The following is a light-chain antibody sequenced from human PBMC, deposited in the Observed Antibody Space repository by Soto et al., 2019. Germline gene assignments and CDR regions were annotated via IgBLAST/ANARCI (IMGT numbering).Light chain of an antibody. CDR2: GAS. V-gene: IGKV3-20*01. Sequence: EIVLTQSPGTLSLSPGERATLSCRASQSVSSSYLAWYQQKPGQAPRLLIYGASSMGTGITDRFSGSGSGTDFTLTISRLEPEDFAVYSCQQYGSSPYTVGEGTKLESK. CDR3: QQYGSSPYT. CDR1: QSVSSSY. J-gene: IGKJ2*01.